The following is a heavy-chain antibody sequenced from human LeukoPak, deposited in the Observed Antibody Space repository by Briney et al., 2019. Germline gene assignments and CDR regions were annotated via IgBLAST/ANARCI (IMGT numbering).Heavy chain of an antibody. Sequence: GGSLRLSCAASGFTVSSNDMSWVRQAPGKGLEWVSLIYSGRSTYYADSVKGRFIISRDNSKNTLYLQMNSLRAEDTAVYYCARDWGSSSLFDYWGQGTLVTVSS. CDR2: IYSGRST. D-gene: IGHD6-13*01. CDR1: GFTVSSND. J-gene: IGHJ4*02. V-gene: IGHV3-66*01. CDR3: ARDWGSSSLFDY.